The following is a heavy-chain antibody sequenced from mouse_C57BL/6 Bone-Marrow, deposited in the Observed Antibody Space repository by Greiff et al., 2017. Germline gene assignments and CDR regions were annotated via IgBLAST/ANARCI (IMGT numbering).Heavy chain of an antibody. Sequence: VQVVESGAELARPGASVKLSCKASGYTFTSYGISWVKQRTGQGLEWIGEIYPRSGNTYYNEKFQGKATLTADKSSSTAYMELRSLTSEDSAVYFCARLGVRRYYSDYWGQGTTLTVSS. J-gene: IGHJ2*01. D-gene: IGHD1-2*01. CDR1: GYTFTSYG. V-gene: IGHV1-81*01. CDR3: ARLGVRRYYSDY. CDR2: IYPRSGNT.